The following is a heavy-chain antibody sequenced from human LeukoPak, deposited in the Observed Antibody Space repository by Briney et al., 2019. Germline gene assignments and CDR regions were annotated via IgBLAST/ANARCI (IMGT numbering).Heavy chain of an antibody. D-gene: IGHD5-18*01. CDR3: AILKAMAAFDY. J-gene: IGHJ4*02. Sequence: ASVKVSCKASGYTFTSYGISWVRQAPGQGLEWMGWISAYNGNTNNEQKHPGKVTMTTSTSTSTAYEELRSLRSDETAVFYCAILKAMAAFDYWGQETLVTVPS. CDR1: GYTFTSYG. CDR2: ISAYNGNT. V-gene: IGHV1-18*04.